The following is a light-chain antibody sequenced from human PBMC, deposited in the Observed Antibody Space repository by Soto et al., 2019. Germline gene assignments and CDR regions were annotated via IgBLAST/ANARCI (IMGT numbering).Light chain of an antibody. CDR3: CSYAGSSTFAFYV. J-gene: IGLJ1*01. V-gene: IGLV2-23*02. CDR1: SSDVGSYNL. Sequence: QSALTQPASVSGSRGQSITISCTGTSSDVGSYNLVSWYQQHPGKAPKLMIYEVSKRPSGDSNRFSSSKSGNTASLTISGLQAEDEADYYCCSYAGSSTFAFYVFGTGTKVTVL. CDR2: EVS.